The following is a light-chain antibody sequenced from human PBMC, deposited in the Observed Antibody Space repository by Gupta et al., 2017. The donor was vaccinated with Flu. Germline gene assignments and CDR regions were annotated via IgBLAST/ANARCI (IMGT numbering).Light chain of an antibody. V-gene: IGLV3-10*01. CDR2: EDN. CDR3: YSADSSGDHR. Sequence: EDNKRTAGIPGRFSGSRSGTMATLTISGAQGEEEADYYCYSADSSGDHRFGGGTRLTVL. J-gene: IGLJ3*02.